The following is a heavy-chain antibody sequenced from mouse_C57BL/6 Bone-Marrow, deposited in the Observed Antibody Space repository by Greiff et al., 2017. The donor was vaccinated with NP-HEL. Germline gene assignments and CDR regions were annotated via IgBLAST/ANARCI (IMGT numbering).Heavy chain of an antibody. CDR1: GYTFTSYW. J-gene: IGHJ2*01. CDR3: AGYYDYYYFDY. CDR2: IHPNSGST. D-gene: IGHD2-4*01. Sequence: VQLQQPGAELVKPGASVKLSCKASGYTFTSYWMHWVKQRPGQGLEWIGMIHPNSGSTNYNEKFKSKATLTVDKSSSTAYMQLSSLTSEDSAVYYCAGYYDYYYFDYWGQGTTLTVSS. V-gene: IGHV1-64*01.